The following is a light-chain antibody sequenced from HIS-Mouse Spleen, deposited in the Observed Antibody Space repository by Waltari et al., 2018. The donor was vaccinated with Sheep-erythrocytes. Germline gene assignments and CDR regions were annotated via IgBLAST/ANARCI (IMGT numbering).Light chain of an antibody. CDR3: QQRSNWYT. CDR2: DAS. V-gene: IGKV3-11*01. J-gene: IGKJ2*01. CDR1: QSVSSY. Sequence: EIVLTHSPATLSLSPGESATLPCSASQSVSSYLAWYQQKPGQAPRLLIYDASYRATGSPARVSGSGSGTDFTLTISSLGPEDFAVYYWQQRSNWYTFGQGTKLEIK.